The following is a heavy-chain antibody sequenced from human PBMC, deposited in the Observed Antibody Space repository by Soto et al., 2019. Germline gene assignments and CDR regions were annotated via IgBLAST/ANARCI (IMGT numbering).Heavy chain of an antibody. D-gene: IGHD5-12*01. CDR1: GFPFSSYA. J-gene: IGHJ4*02. CDR3: ARSLFMVAPDNEPFDY. V-gene: IGHV3-23*01. Sequence: VQLLESGGSTVQPGGSLTLSCAASGFPFSSYAMSWVRQTPEKGLEWVAGISGGGNDRYYADFVQGRFTFSRDNSRNNPYLQMNRLRAEGKGMYYCARSLFMVAPDNEPFDYWGQGTLVTVSS. CDR2: ISGGGNDR.